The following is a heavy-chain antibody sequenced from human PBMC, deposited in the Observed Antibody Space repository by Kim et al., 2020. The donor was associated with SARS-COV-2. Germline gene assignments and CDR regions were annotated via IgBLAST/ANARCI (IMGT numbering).Heavy chain of an antibody. D-gene: IGHD5-18*01. CDR1: GGSISSITYY. Sequence: SETLSLTCSVSGGSISSITYYWGWIRQPPGKGLEWVGSIYYSGSTYYSPSLKSRVTITVDTSENQFSLRLSSVTAADTAVYYCARGLLRGYSYGSMPFDWWGQGTLVTVSS. V-gene: IGHV4-39*07. CDR2: IYYSGST. J-gene: IGHJ4*02. CDR3: ARGLLRGYSYGSMPFDW.